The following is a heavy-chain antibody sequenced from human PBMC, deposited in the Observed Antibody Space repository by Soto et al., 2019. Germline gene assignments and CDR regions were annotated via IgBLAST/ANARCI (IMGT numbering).Heavy chain of an antibody. Sequence: ASVKVSCKASGFTFTSSAVQWVRQARGQRLEWIGWIVVGSGNTNYAQKFQERVTITRDMSTSTAYMELSSLRSEDTAVYYCAAEILVPRGLEYFQHWGQGTLVTVSS. J-gene: IGHJ1*01. V-gene: IGHV1-58*01. CDR3: AAEILVPRGLEYFQH. D-gene: IGHD2-8*02. CDR2: IVVGSGNT. CDR1: GFTFTSSA.